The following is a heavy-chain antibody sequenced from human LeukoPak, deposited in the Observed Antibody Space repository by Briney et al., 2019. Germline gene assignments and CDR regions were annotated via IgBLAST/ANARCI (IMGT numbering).Heavy chain of an antibody. CDR3: ARVNAAAVDP. V-gene: IGHV4-4*07. CDR2: IYTSGST. CDR1: GGSISSYY. Sequence: SETLSLTCTVAGGSISSYYWSWIRQHAGKGLEWIGRIYTSGSTNYNPSLKIRVTRSVDTSKNQFSLKLSSVTAADTAVYYCARVNAAAVDPWGQGTLVTVSS. J-gene: IGHJ5*02. D-gene: IGHD6-25*01.